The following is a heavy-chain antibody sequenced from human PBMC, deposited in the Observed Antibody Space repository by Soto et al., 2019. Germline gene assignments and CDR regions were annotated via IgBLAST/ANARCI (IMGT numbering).Heavy chain of an antibody. Sequence: GGSLRLSCAASGFTFSSYAMSWVRQAPGKGLEWVSAISGSGGSTYYADSVKGRFTISRDNSKNTLYLQMNSLRAEDTAVYYCAKDTEGGYSYGYFVYWGQGTLVTVSS. CDR2: ISGSGGST. J-gene: IGHJ4*02. V-gene: IGHV3-23*01. CDR1: GFTFSSYA. D-gene: IGHD5-18*01. CDR3: AKDTEGGYSYGYFVY.